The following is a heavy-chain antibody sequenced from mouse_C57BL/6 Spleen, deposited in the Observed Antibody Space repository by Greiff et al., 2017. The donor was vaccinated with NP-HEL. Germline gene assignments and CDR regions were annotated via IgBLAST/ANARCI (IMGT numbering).Heavy chain of an antibody. Sequence: VQLKESGPGLVKPSQSLSLTCSVTGYSITSGYYWNWIRQFPGNKLEWMGYISYDGSNNYNPSLKNRISITRDTSKNQFFLKLNSVTTEDTATYYCARKGKLYAMDYWGQGTSVTVSS. J-gene: IGHJ4*01. CDR2: ISYDGSN. CDR1: GYSITSGYY. CDR3: ARKGKLYAMDY. V-gene: IGHV3-6*01. D-gene: IGHD1-3*01.